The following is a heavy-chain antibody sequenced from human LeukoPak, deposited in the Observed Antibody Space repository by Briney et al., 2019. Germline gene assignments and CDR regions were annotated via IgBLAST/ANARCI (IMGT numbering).Heavy chain of an antibody. CDR2: ISDNGGNT. J-gene: IGHJ4*02. CDR1: GSTFSNYA. CDR3: VKAAGSWYGYFDY. Sequence: GGSLRLSCSASGSTFSNYAIHWVRQAPGKGLEYVSTISDNGGNTNYADSVKGRFTISRDNSKNTLYLQMSSLRPEDTAVYYCVKAAGSWYGYFDYWGQGTLVTVSS. V-gene: IGHV3-64D*06. D-gene: IGHD6-13*01.